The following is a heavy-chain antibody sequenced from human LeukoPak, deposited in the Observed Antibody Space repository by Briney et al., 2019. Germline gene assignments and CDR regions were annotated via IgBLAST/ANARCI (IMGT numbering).Heavy chain of an antibody. CDR1: GFTFSRYA. CDR3: AKDDGAGYYGSGYFDY. D-gene: IGHD3-10*01. Sequence: GGSLRLSCAASGFTFSRYAMHWVRQAPGKGLEWVAFIRYDGINKYYADSVKGRFTISRDNSKNTLSLQMHSLRAEDTAVYYCAKDDGAGYYGSGYFDYWRQGTLVTVSS. J-gene: IGHJ4*02. V-gene: IGHV3-30*02. CDR2: IRYDGINK.